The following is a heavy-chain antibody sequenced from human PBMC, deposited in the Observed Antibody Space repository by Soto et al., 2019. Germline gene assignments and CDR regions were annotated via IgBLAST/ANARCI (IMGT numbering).Heavy chain of an antibody. Sequence: WGSQRLFCAASGFAFSSYDTHCVRQAPGKGLEWVAVISYDGSNKHYADPEKGRFTIYRANSKNTLYLQMNSLGAEDMAVYYCEKDLDDGDLRDYWGQGTLVTVSS. D-gene: IGHD4-17*01. J-gene: IGHJ4*02. CDR3: EKDLDDGDLRDY. CDR1: GFAFSSYD. CDR2: ISYDGSNK. V-gene: IGHV3-30*18.